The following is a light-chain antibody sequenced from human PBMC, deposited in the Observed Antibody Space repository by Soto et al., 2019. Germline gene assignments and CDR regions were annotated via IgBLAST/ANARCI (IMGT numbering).Light chain of an antibody. V-gene: IGLV2-14*03. Sequence: QSALTQPASVSGSPGQSINISCTGTSNDVGGYNYVSWYQHHPGKAPKLIIYDVSNRPSGVSNPFSGSKSGNTASLTISGLQPEDEADYYCSSYTTSNTRQIVFGTGTKVTVL. CDR3: SSYTTSNTRQIV. CDR1: SNDVGGYNY. J-gene: IGLJ1*01. CDR2: DVS.